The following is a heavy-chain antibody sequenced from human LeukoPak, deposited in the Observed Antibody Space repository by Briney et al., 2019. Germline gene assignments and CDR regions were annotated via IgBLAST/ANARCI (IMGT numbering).Heavy chain of an antibody. CDR3: ANTYYYDSGYDY. D-gene: IGHD3-22*01. CDR2: ISSSGSTI. V-gene: IGHV3-48*01. J-gene: IGHJ4*02. Sequence: TGGSLRLSCAASGFTFNSHAMNWVRQAPGKGLEWVSYISSSGSTIYYADSVKGRFTISRDNAKNSLYLQMNSLRAEDTAVYYCANTYYYDSGYDYWGQGTLVTVSS. CDR1: GFTFNSHA.